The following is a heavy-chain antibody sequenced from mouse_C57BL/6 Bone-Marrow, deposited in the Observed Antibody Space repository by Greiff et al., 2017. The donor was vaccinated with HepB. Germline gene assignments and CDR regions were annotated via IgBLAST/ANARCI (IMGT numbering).Heavy chain of an antibody. Sequence: VQLQQSGPELVKPGASVKISCKASGYTFTDYYMNWVKQSHGKSLEWIGAINPNNGGTSYNQKFKGKATLTVDKSSSTAYMELRSLTSEDSAVYYCARKVYYDYDGAWFAYWGQGTLVTVSA. CDR3: ARKVYYDYDGAWFAY. J-gene: IGHJ3*01. CDR1: GYTFTDYY. V-gene: IGHV1-26*01. D-gene: IGHD2-4*01. CDR2: INPNNGGT.